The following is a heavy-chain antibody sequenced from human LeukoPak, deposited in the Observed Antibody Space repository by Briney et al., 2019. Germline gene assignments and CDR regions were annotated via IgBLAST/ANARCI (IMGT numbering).Heavy chain of an antibody. J-gene: IGHJ3*02. V-gene: IGHV4-59*08. Sequence: SETLSLTCTVSGGPISSYYWSWIRQPPGKGLEWIGYIYYSGSTNYNPSLKSRVTISVDTSKNQFSLKLSSVTAADTAVYYCARLADDAFDIWGQGTMVTVSS. CDR3: ARLADDAFDI. CDR2: IYYSGST. CDR1: GGPISSYY.